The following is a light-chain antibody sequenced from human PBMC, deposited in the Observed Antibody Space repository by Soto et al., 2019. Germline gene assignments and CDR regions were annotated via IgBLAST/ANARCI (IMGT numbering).Light chain of an antibody. CDR3: QQYHNWPPWT. Sequence: EIVMTQSPATLSVSPGERATLSCRASQSVSSNLAWYQQKPGQAPRLLIYRASTRATGVPARFSGSGSGTECTLTICSLASEDFAVYYCQQYHNWPPWTFGQGTKVEIK. V-gene: IGKV3-15*01. CDR1: QSVSSN. CDR2: RAS. J-gene: IGKJ1*01.